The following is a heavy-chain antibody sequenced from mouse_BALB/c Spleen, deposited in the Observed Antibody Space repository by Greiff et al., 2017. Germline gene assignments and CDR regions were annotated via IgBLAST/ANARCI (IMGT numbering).Heavy chain of an antibody. Sequence: EVMLVESGPGLVKPSQSLSLTCTVTGYSITSDYAWNWIRQFPGNKLEWMGYISYSGSTSYNPSLKSRISITRDTSKNQFFLQLNSVTTEDTATYYCARGELAYWGQGTLVTVSA. CDR2: ISYSGST. CDR3: ARGELAY. V-gene: IGHV3-2*02. CDR1: GYSITSDYA. J-gene: IGHJ3*01.